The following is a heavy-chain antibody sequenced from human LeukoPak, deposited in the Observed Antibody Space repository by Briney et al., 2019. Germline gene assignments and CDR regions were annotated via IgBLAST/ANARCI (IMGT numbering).Heavy chain of an antibody. CDR3: ARGWNDVPASSDY. CDR2: ISAYIGNT. D-gene: IGHD1-1*01. V-gene: IGHV1-18*01. Sequence: GSSVKVSCKGSGYTFTRYGISWVRQAPGQGLEGMGWISAYIGNTNYAQKLQGRVTMTTDTSMSTAYMELRSLRSDDTAVYYCARGWNDVPASSDYWGQGTLVTVSS. CDR1: GYTFTRYG. J-gene: IGHJ4*02.